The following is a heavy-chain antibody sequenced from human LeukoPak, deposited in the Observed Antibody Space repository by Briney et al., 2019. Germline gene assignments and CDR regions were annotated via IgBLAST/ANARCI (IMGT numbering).Heavy chain of an antibody. Sequence: GGSLRLSCAASGFTFSSYAMSWVRQAPGKGLEWVSAISGSGGSTYYADSVKGRFTISRDNSKNTLYLQMNSLRAEDTAIYYCAKGTEPSDYGAHFDYWGQGTLVTVSS. J-gene: IGHJ4*02. V-gene: IGHV3-23*01. CDR2: ISGSGGST. D-gene: IGHD4-17*01. CDR3: AKGTEPSDYGAHFDY. CDR1: GFTFSSYA.